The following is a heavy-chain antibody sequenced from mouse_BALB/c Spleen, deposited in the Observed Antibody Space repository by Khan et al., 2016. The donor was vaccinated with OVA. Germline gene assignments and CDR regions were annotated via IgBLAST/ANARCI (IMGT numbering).Heavy chain of an antibody. D-gene: IGHD2-10*01. V-gene: IGHV2-6-7*01. CDR1: GFSLTGYG. CDR2: IWGDGTT. J-gene: IGHJ4*01. CDR3: ARAYYGNYREAMDY. Sequence: QVQLKESGPGLVAPSQSLSITCTVSGFSLTGYGVNWVRQPPGKGLEWLGMIWGDGTTDYNSALNSRLSISKDNSKSQVFLKTNSLQTDDTARYYGARAYYGNYREAMDYWGQGTSVTVSS.